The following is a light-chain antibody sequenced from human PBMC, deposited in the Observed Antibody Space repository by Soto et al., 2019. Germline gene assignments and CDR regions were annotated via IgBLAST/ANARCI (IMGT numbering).Light chain of an antibody. CDR3: QSYDSSLSGNV. J-gene: IGLJ1*01. V-gene: IGLV1-40*01. CDR2: GNS. CDR1: SFNIGADYD. Sequence: QAVVTQPPSVSGAPGQRVTISCTGSSFNIGADYDVQWFQQLPGTAPKLLIYGNSNRPSGVPDRFSGSKSGTSASLAITGLQAEDEADYYCQSYDSSLSGNVFGTGTKVTVL.